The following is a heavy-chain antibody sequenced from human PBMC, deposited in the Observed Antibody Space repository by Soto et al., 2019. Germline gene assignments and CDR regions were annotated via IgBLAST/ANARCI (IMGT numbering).Heavy chain of an antibody. CDR1: GGSFLDSTYY. CDR3: ARQASGYYYGWFDP. Sequence: QLLLQESGPGLVKPSETLSLTCTVSGGSFLDSTYYWAWIRQSPGKVLEWIGTIFYSGGTFYTPSLKRRVTMSVATSNNQFSLKLSSLTAADTAVYDCARQASGYYYGWFDPWGQGTLVTVSS. V-gene: IGHV4-39*01. CDR2: IFYSGGT. J-gene: IGHJ5*02. D-gene: IGHD3-22*01.